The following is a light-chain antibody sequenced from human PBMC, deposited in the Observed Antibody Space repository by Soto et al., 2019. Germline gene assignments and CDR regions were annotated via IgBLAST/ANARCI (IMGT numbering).Light chain of an antibody. CDR3: QQYHSYPLT. Sequence: DIQMTQSPSTLSASVGDRVTITCRASQSISSWLAWYQQKPGKAPKLLIYKASSLESGIPSRSSGGGSGTESTLAMSSLQRDGFASYCCQQYHSYPLTFGGGTKVEFK. V-gene: IGKV1-5*03. J-gene: IGKJ4*02. CDR2: KAS. CDR1: QSISSW.